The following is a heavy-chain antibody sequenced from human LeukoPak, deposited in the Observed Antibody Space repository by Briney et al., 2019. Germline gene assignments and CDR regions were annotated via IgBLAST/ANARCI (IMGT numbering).Heavy chain of an antibody. J-gene: IGHJ4*02. CDR2: INYSGNS. CDR3: ARRAFSSGYYYFDY. D-gene: IGHD3-22*01. V-gene: IGHV4-59*08. Sequence: SETLSLTCTVSGGSIRTNYWSWIRQTPGKGLEWIAYINYSGNSNNNPSLKSRVTISVDTSKSQFSLKLSSVTAADTAVYYCARRAFSSGYYYFDYWGQGTLVTVSS. CDR1: GGSIRTNY.